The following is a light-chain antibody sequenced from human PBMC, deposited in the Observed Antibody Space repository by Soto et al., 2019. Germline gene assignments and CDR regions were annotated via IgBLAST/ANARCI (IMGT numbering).Light chain of an antibody. CDR1: QSISSY. CDR2: AAS. J-gene: IGKJ2*01. V-gene: IGKV1-39*01. CDR3: QQNYSTPYT. Sequence: DIQMTPSPSSLSASVGERVTITCRASQSISSYLNWYQQKPGKAPQLLIYAASSLQSGDPSTFSGSGSATYFTLTISSLQPEDFATDYCQQNYSTPYTFSQGTKVEIK.